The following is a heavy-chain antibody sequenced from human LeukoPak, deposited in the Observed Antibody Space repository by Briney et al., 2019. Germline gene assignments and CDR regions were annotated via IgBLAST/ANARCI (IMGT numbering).Heavy chain of an antibody. CDR2: INPDGTTT. Sequence: GSLRLSCAASGFTFSNYWVHWVRQAPGMGLVWVSRINPDGTTTSYADSVKGRFTISRDNAKNTLCLQMNSLRAEDTAVYYCARGYSGSYRIDYWGQGTLVTVSS. V-gene: IGHV3-74*01. CDR3: ARGYSGSYRIDY. CDR1: GFTFSNYW. J-gene: IGHJ4*02. D-gene: IGHD1-26*01.